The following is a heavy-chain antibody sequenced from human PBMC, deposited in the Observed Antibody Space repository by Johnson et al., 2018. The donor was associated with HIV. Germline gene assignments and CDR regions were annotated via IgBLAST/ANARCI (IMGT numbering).Heavy chain of an antibody. V-gene: IGHV3-7*01. CDR1: GFTVSSNY. CDR3: ARRAHDAFDI. CDR2: IKQDGSEK. J-gene: IGHJ3*02. Sequence: VQLVESGGGLIQPGGSLRLSCAASGFTVSSNYMSWVRQAPGKGLEWVANIKQDGSEKYYVDSVKGRFTISRDNAKGYLYLQMDSLRPEDMAVYYCARRAHDAFDIWGQGTKVTVSS.